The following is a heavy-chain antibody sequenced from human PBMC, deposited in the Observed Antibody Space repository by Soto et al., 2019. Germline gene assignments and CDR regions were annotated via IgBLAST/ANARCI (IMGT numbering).Heavy chain of an antibody. D-gene: IGHD3-3*01. V-gene: IGHV3-23*01. J-gene: IGHJ4*02. CDR2: ISGSGGSR. CDR1: GFTFSTYA. CDR3: AKDKDFWSDIDY. Sequence: PGGSLRLSCAASGFTFSTYAMSWVRQAPGKGLEWVSVISGSGGSRFYADTVKGRFTISRDNSKNTLYLQMNSLRAEDTAVYYCAKDKDFWSDIDYWGQGTLVTVSS.